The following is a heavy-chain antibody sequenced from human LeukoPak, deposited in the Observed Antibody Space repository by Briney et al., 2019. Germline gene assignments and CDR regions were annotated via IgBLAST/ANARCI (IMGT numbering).Heavy chain of an antibody. Sequence: ASVKVSCKASGYTLADYYMHWVRQAPGQGLEWMGWINPNSGVTKSAQKFQGRVAMTRDTSISTAYMELSRLRSDDTAVYYCARDKVKWLVPGNWFDPWGQGTLVTVSS. V-gene: IGHV1-2*02. CDR3: ARDKVKWLVPGNWFDP. CDR1: GYTLADYY. J-gene: IGHJ5*02. CDR2: INPNSGVT. D-gene: IGHD6-19*01.